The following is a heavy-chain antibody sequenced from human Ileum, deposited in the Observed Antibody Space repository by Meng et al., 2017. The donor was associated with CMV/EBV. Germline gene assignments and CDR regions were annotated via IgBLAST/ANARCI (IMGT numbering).Heavy chain of an antibody. CDR3: ARDSGAFDI. J-gene: IGHJ3*02. Sequence: GESLKISCAASGFTFSDYWMTWVRQAPGKGLEWVASVKGDATTTYYVDSLKGRLTISRDNAKTSLYLQMSSLRAEDTAVYYCARDSGAFDIWGQGTMVTVSS. CDR1: GFTFSDYW. CDR2: VKGDATTT. V-gene: IGHV3-7*01.